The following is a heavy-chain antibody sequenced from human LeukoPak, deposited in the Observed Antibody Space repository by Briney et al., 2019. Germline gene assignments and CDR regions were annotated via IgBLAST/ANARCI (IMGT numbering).Heavy chain of an antibody. J-gene: IGHJ6*02. CDR3: AITSYYYGSGSYHNYGMDV. V-gene: IGHV3-64*01. Sequence: GGSLRLSCADSKFTFSNYAMHCVRQAPGKGVEYVSAISSNGSSRYYGKSVKGRFTISRVNSKNKLYLQMGSLRAEDMAVYYCAITSYYYGSGSYHNYGMDVWGQGTMVTVSS. D-gene: IGHD3-10*01. CDR2: ISSNGSSR. CDR1: KFTFSNYA.